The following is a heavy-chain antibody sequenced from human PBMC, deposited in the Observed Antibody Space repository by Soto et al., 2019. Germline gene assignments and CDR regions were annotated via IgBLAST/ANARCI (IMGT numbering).Heavy chain of an antibody. CDR3: ARDIAFDI. Sequence: VKVSCKASGYTFTSYAIHWVRQAPGQRLEWMGWINAGNGNTKHSQKFQGRVTITRDTSASTAYMELSSLRSEDTAVYYCARDIAFDIWGQGTMVTVSS. V-gene: IGHV1-3*01. CDR2: INAGNGNT. CDR1: GYTFTSYA. J-gene: IGHJ3*02.